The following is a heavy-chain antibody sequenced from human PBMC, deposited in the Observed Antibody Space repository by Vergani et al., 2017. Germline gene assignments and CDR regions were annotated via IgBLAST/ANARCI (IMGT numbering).Heavy chain of an antibody. J-gene: IGHJ4*02. V-gene: IGHV4-59*01. CDR3: AGSMVSRNPPDYFDN. CDR2: VEDSGYF. D-gene: IGHD1-14*01. Sequence: QVQLQESGPGLVRPSETLSLTCTVSGGSLSGYYWNWIRQTPGEGLEWIGYVEDSGYFNYNPSLKTPVSMSSDTSNNQFSLMLSSVTVADTAVYYCAGSMVSRNPPDYFDNWGQGTLVTVSS. CDR1: GGSLSGYY.